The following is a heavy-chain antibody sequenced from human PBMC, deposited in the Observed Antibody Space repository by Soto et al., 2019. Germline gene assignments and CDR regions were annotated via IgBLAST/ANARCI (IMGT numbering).Heavy chain of an antibody. J-gene: IGHJ3*02. V-gene: IGHV4-31*03. CDR3: ARTSIFGVVLNAFDI. Sequence: KASETLSLTCTVSGGSLSGGGYYWSWIRQHPGKGLEWMGYISYSGSTKYKPSLQSRITISVETSKNQFSLRLTSVTAADTAIYFCARTSIFGVVLNAFDIWGQGTLVTVSS. CDR2: ISYSGST. D-gene: IGHD3-3*01. CDR1: GGSLSGGGYY.